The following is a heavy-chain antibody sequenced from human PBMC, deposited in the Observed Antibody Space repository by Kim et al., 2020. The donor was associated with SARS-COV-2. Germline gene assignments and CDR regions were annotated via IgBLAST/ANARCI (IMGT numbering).Heavy chain of an antibody. Sequence: GGSLRLSCTASGFTFGDSAMSWVRQAPGKGLEWVGFIRSKAYGGTTEYAASVKGRFTISRDDSKSIAYLQMNSLKTEDTAVYYCTRAHNIGSCAYYYYYYIALWGKGTTVTVSS. J-gene: IGHJ6*03. V-gene: IGHV3-49*04. CDR3: TRAHNIGSCAYYYYYYIAL. CDR1: GFTFGDSA. D-gene: IGHD1-26*01. CDR2: IRSKAYGGTT.